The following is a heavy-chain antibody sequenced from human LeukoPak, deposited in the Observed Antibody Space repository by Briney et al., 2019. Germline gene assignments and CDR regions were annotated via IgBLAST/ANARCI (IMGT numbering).Heavy chain of an antibody. J-gene: IGHJ3*02. CDR1: GGSFSAYY. V-gene: IGHV4-34*01. CDR2: INHSGST. CDR3: ARGGLMVYAVRVQNDVFDI. D-gene: IGHD2-8*01. Sequence: SETLSLTCAVYGGSFSAYYWSWIRQPPGKGLEWIGEINHSGSTNYNPSLKSRVTISVDTSKNQFSLKLSSVTAADTAVYYCARGGLMVYAVRVQNDVFDIWGQGTMVTVSS.